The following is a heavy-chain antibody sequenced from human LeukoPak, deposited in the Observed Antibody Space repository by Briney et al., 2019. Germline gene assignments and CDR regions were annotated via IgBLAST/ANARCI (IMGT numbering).Heavy chain of an antibody. CDR3: VGTVPAASTEAWDY. J-gene: IGHJ4*02. D-gene: IGHD2-2*01. V-gene: IGHV3-30*03. CDR2: ISYDGSDK. Sequence: GGSLRLSCATSVFTFNTYGMHWVRQAPGKGLEWVAVISYDGSDKFYTDSVKGRFTISRDNSKNTLYLQMNSLRAEDTAVYYCVGTVPAASTEAWDYWGQGTLVTVSS. CDR1: VFTFNTYG.